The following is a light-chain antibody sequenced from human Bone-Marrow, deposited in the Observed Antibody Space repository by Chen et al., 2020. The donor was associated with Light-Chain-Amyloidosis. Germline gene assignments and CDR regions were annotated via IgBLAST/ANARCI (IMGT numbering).Light chain of an antibody. CDR2: DDS. Sequence: SYVLTQPSSVSVAPGHTATIACGGNHIGSTSVHWYQQTPGQAPLLVVYDDSDRPSGIPERLSGSNSGNTATLTSSRVEAGDEADYYCQVWDRSSDRAVFGGGTKLTVL. CDR3: QVWDRSSDRAV. V-gene: IGLV3-21*02. J-gene: IGLJ3*02. CDR1: HIGSTS.